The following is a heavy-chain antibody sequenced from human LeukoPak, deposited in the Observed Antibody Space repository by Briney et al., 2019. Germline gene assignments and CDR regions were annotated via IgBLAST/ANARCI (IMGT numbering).Heavy chain of an antibody. CDR3: ARDLSLPIAALDY. Sequence: PGGSLRLSCSDSGFTLSTYWVHWVRQAPGKGLEWVANIKQDGSEKYYVDSVKGRFTISRDNSKNTLYLQMNSLRAEDTAVYYCARDLSLPIAALDYWGQGTLVTVSS. V-gene: IGHV3-7*01. CDR2: IKQDGSEK. D-gene: IGHD6-6*01. J-gene: IGHJ4*02. CDR1: GFTLSTYW.